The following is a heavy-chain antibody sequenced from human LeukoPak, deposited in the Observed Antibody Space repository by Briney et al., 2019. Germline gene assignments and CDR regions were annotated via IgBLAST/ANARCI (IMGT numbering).Heavy chain of an antibody. CDR2: ISAYNGNT. CDR3: ARVGTTGTTYDYYYYYGMDV. CDR1: GYTFTSYG. D-gene: IGHD1-1*01. Sequence: VASVKVSCKASGYTFTSYGISWVRQAPGQGLEWMGWISAYNGNTNYAQKLQGRVTMTTDTSTSTAYIELRSLRSDDTAVYYCARVGTTGTTYDYYYYYGMDVWGQGTTVTVSS. V-gene: IGHV1-18*01. J-gene: IGHJ6*02.